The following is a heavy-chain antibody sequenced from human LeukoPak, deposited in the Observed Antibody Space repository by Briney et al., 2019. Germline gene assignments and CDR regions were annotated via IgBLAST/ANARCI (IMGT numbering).Heavy chain of an antibody. CDR3: ARGRITGTYYYYYYYMDV. J-gene: IGHJ6*03. CDR1: GGSFSGYY. Sequence: PSETLSLTCAVYGGSFSGYYWSWIRQPPGKGLEWIGEINHSGSTNYNPSLKSRVTISVDTSKNQFSLKLSSVTAADTAVYYCARGRITGTYYYYYYYMDVWGQGTMVTVSS. D-gene: IGHD1-20*01. V-gene: IGHV4-34*01. CDR2: INHSGST.